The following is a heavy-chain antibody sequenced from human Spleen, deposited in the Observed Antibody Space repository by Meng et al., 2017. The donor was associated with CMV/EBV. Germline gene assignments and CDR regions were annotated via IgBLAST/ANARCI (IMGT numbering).Heavy chain of an antibody. Sequence: SETLSLTCTVSGGSIGSGPYYWGWIRQPPGKGLEWIGNIFYSGSTYYNPSLKSRVTISVDTSKNQFSLKLSSVTAADTAVYYCARARFDYWGQGTLVTVSS. CDR2: IFYSGST. CDR3: ARARFDY. J-gene: IGHJ4*02. CDR1: GGSIGSGPYY. V-gene: IGHV4-39*01.